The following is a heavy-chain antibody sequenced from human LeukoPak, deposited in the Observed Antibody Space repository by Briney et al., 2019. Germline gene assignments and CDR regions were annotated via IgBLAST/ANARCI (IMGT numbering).Heavy chain of an antibody. CDR3: AGAISTTVYGMDV. CDR2: IWYDGSNK. V-gene: IGHV3-33*01. CDR1: GFTFSSYG. J-gene: IGHJ6*02. D-gene: IGHD4-11*01. Sequence: PGRSLRLSCAASGFTFSSYGMHWVRQAPGKGLEWVAVIWYDGSNKYYADSVKGRFTISRDNSKNTLYLQMNSLRAEDTAVYYCAGAISTTVYGMDVWGQGTTVTVSS.